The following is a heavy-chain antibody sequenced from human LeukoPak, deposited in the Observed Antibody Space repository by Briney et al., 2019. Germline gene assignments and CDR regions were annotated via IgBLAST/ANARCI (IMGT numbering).Heavy chain of an antibody. V-gene: IGHV1-2*02. Sequence: ASVKVSCKASGYTFTGYYMHWVRQAPGQGLEWMGWINPNSGGTNYAQKFQGRVTMTRDTSISTAYMELSGLRSDDTAVHYCARVGYYYDSSGYYDYWGQGTLVTVSS. D-gene: IGHD3-22*01. CDR2: INPNSGGT. J-gene: IGHJ4*02. CDR3: ARVGYYYDSSGYYDY. CDR1: GYTFTGYY.